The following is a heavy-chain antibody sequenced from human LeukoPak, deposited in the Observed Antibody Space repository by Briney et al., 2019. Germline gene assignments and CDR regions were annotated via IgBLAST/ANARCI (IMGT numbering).Heavy chain of an antibody. V-gene: IGHV3-30*18. CDR1: GFTFSSYG. Sequence: PGRSLRLSCAASGFTFSSYGMHWVRQAPGKGLEWVAVISYDGSNKYYADSVKGQFTISRDNSKNTLYLQMNSLRAEDTAVYYCAKAGRDVVAVAGHYYYGMDVWGKGTTVTVSS. CDR3: AKAGRDVVAVAGHYYYGMDV. D-gene: IGHD6-19*01. CDR2: ISYDGSNK. J-gene: IGHJ6*04.